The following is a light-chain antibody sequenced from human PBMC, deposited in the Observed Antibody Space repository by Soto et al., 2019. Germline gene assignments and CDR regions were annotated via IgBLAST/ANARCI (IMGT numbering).Light chain of an antibody. J-gene: IGKJ5*01. Sequence: ILLTQSPGTLYLSPGEPATLACRASQSLPSSYLAWYQQRPAQAPSLLIYGVSSRANGIPDRFSGSGSGTDFTLTLTRLEPEDFAFYYCQQYNNWHPITFGQGTRLEI. CDR2: GVS. CDR1: QSLPSSY. CDR3: QQYNNWHPIT. V-gene: IGKV3-20*01.